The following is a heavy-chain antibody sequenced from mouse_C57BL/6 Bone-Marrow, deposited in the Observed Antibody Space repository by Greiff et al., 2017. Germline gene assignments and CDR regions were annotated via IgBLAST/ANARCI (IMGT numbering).Heavy chain of an antibody. Sequence: VQVVESGAELVKPGASVKMSCKASGYTFTTYPIEWMKQNHGKSLEWIGNFHPYNDDTKYNEKFKGKATLTVEKSSSTVYLELSRLTSEDSAVYDCARGGNYGGYYFDYWGQGTTLTVSS. V-gene: IGHV1-47*01. CDR1: GYTFTTYP. D-gene: IGHD2-1*01. CDR2: FHPYNDDT. J-gene: IGHJ2*01. CDR3: ARGGNYGGYYFDY.